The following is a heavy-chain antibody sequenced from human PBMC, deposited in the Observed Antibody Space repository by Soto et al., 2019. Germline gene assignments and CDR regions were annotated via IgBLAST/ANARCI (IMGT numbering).Heavy chain of an antibody. J-gene: IGHJ5*02. Sequence: GASLKISCKGSGYSFTSYWIGWVRQLPGKGLAWMGIIYPGDSDTRYSPSFQGQVTISADKSISTAYLQWSSLKASDTDMYYCARRTAGGVGDYEYVWGSQTTNWFDPWGQGTLVTVSS. CDR3: ARRTAGGVGDYEYVWGSQTTNWFDP. CDR2: IYPGDSDT. D-gene: IGHD3-16*01. V-gene: IGHV5-51*01. CDR1: GYSFTSYW.